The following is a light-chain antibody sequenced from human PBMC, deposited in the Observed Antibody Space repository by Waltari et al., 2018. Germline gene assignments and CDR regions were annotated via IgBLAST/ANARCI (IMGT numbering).Light chain of an antibody. Sequence: QSTLTQPASVSGSRGQTITISCTGTSRDLGGYDFVSWYQQFPGKAPKLIIFDVNNRPSGGSDRFSGFKSGNTASLTISGLQTEDEAEYYCSSYTSTNTHVVFGGGTKLTVL. CDR2: DVN. CDR1: SRDLGGYDF. CDR3: SSYTSTNTHVV. J-gene: IGLJ2*01. V-gene: IGLV2-14*03.